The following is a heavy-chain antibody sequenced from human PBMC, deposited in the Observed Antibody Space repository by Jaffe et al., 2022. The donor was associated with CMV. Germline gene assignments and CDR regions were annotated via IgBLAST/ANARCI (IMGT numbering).Heavy chain of an antibody. CDR1: GGSFSGYY. CDR2: INHSGST. Sequence: QVQLQQWGAGLLKPSETLSLTCAVYGGSFSGYYWSWIRQPPGKGLEWIGEINHSGSTNYNPSLKSRVTISVDTSKNQFSLKLSSVTAADTAVYYCARGRDTMVRVFKVGMDVWGQGTTVTVSS. J-gene: IGHJ6*02. D-gene: IGHD3-10*01. V-gene: IGHV4-34*01. CDR3: ARGRDTMVRVFKVGMDV.